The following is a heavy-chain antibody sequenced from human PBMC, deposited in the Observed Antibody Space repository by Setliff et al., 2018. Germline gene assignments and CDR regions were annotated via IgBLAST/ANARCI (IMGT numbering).Heavy chain of an antibody. D-gene: IGHD1-26*01. V-gene: IGHV1-2*04. Sequence: ASVKVSCKASGYTFTGYYMHWVRQAPGQGLEWMGWINPNSGGTNYAQKFQGWVTMTRDTSISTAYMELSSVTAADTAVYYCARVPLHSGSYGEYYYYGMDVWGQGTTVTVSS. CDR2: INPNSGGT. J-gene: IGHJ6*02. CDR1: GYTFTGYY. CDR3: ARVPLHSGSYGEYYYYGMDV.